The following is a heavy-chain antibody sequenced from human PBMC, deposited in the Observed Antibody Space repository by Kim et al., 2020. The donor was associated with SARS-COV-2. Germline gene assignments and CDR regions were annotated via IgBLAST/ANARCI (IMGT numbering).Heavy chain of an antibody. CDR2: ISGSGGST. CDR1: GFTFSSYA. J-gene: IGHJ4*02. Sequence: GGSLRLSCAASGFTFSSYAMSWVRQAPGKGLEWVSAISGSGGSTYYADSVKGRFTISRDNSKNTLYLQMNSLRAEDTAVYYCAKDFLWFGELFDAKSGLYFDYWGQGTLVTVSS. V-gene: IGHV3-23*01. CDR3: AKDFLWFGELFDAKSGLYFDY. D-gene: IGHD3-10*01.